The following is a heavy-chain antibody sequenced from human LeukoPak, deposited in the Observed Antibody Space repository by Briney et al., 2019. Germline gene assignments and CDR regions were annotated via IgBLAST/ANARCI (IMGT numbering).Heavy chain of an antibody. CDR3: ARDPDYGGNVWFDP. J-gene: IGHJ5*02. Sequence: GGSLRLSCAASGFTFSSYSMNWVRQAPGKGLEWVSYISSSSATIYYADSVKGRFTISRDNSKKTLYLQMNSLRAEDTAVYYCARDPDYGGNVWFDPWGQGTLVTVSS. CDR2: ISSSSATI. V-gene: IGHV3-48*01. D-gene: IGHD4-23*01. CDR1: GFTFSSYS.